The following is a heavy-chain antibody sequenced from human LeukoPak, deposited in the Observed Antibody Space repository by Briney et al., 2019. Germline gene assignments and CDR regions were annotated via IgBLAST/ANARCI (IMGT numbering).Heavy chain of an antibody. CDR2: IYPGDSDT. CDR1: GYSFTSYW. Sequence: GESLKTSCKGSGYSFTSYWIGWVRQMPGKGLEWMGIIYPGDSDTRYSSSFQGQVTISADKSISTAYLQWSSLKASDTAMYYCARRSFRAVAGSFEIWGQGTMVTVSS. D-gene: IGHD6-19*01. J-gene: IGHJ3*02. V-gene: IGHV5-51*01. CDR3: ARRSFRAVAGSFEI.